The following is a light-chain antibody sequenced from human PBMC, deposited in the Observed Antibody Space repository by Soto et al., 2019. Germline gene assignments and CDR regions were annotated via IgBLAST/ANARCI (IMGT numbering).Light chain of an antibody. V-gene: IGLV1-44*01. CDR2: TNN. CDR1: SSNIGTNT. J-gene: IGLJ3*02. Sequence: QLVLTQPPSASGTPGQRVTMSCSGSSSNIGTNTVNWYQQLPGTAPKLLIYTNNQRPSGVPDRFSGSKSGTSASLAINGLQSEDAADYYCAAWDDSLKGPVFGGGTKLTVL. CDR3: AAWDDSLKGPV.